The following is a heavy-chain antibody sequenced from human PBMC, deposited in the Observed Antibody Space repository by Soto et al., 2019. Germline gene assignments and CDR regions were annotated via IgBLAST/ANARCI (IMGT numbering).Heavy chain of an antibody. Sequence: HVQLVQSGAEVKKPGASLKFSCKASGYTFISYGVSWVRQAPGQVLEWLGWISPYNGNTNYAQKFQGRITMTTDTSTSTVYMDLRSLRTDATAVYYCARDKTKWLTDAFDIWGQGTMVVVSS. CDR2: ISPYNGNT. D-gene: IGHD5-12*01. J-gene: IGHJ3*02. V-gene: IGHV1-18*01. CDR1: GYTFISYG. CDR3: ARDKTKWLTDAFDI.